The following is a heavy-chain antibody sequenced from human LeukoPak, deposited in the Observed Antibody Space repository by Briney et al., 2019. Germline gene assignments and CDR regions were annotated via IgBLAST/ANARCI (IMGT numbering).Heavy chain of an antibody. CDR2: ISSSSSNI. D-gene: IGHD2-15*01. J-gene: IGHJ4*02. CDR1: GFAFNSHG. Sequence: GGSLRLSCAASGFAFNSHGMNWVRQAPGKGLEWVSYISSSSSNIYSADSVKGRFSISRDNAKNSLYLQMNSLRDEDTAVYYCVSRYCSGGICYSHWGQGTLVTVSS. V-gene: IGHV3-48*02. CDR3: VSRYCSGGICYSH.